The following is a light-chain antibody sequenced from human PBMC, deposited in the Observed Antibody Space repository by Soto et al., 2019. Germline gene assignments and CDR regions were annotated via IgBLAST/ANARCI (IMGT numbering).Light chain of an antibody. CDR2: ATS. V-gene: IGKV3-15*01. Sequence: ETVMTQSPVTLSVSPGERATLSCRASQSVGGNVAWYQQKPGQAPRLLLYATSTRATGIPARFSGSGSRTELTLTISSLQSKDSAVYFCQQYSDWPPYTFGQGTKLEIK. CDR3: QQYSDWPPYT. CDR1: QSVGGN. J-gene: IGKJ2*01.